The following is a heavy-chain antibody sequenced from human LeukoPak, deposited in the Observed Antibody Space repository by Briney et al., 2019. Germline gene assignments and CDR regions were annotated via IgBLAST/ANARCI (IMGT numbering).Heavy chain of an antibody. CDR2: IYLYGTT. CDR3: ARQKWEQQGRDYYFNGLDV. D-gene: IGHD1-26*01. J-gene: IGHJ6*02. Sequence: SETLSLTCSVSAGSISSSSWWSWVRQSPVKGLEWIGEIYLYGTTNYNPSLKGRVTMSVDRSKNQFSLKLSSVTAADTAVYYCARQKWEQQGRDYYFNGLDVWGPGTTVTVSS. CDR1: AGSISSSSW. V-gene: IGHV4-4*02.